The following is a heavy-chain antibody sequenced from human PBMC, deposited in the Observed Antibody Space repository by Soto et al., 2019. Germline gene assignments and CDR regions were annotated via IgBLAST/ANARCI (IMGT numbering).Heavy chain of an antibody. CDR1: GGTFSSYA. J-gene: IGHJ6*02. Sequence: QVQLVQSGAEVNKPGSSVKVSCKASGGTFSSYAISWVRQAPGPGLEWMGGIIPISDTTNYAQKFQGRVTITADESTSTAYMELSSLRSEDTAVYYCARSQGSSTSLEIYYYYYYGMDVWGQGTTVSVSS. D-gene: IGHD2-2*01. CDR2: IIPISDTT. V-gene: IGHV1-69*01. CDR3: ARSQGSSTSLEIYYYYYYGMDV.